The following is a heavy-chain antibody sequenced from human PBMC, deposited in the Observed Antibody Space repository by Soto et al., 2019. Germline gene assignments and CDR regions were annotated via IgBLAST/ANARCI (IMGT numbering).Heavy chain of an antibody. J-gene: IGHJ4*02. CDR2: ISGSGGST. Sequence: GRSLRLSCAASGFTFRSYAMSWVRQATGKGLEWVSAISGSGGSTYYADSVKGRFTISRDNSKNTLYLQMNSLRAEDTAVYYCAKSHSSGWYDFDYWGQGTLVTVSS. CDR3: AKSHSSGWYDFDY. CDR1: GFTFRSYA. D-gene: IGHD6-19*01. V-gene: IGHV3-23*01.